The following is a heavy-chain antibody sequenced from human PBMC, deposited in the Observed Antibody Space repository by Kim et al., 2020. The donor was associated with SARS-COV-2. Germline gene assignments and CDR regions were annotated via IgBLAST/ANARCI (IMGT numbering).Heavy chain of an antibody. J-gene: IGHJ6*04. CDR1: GFIFTNYY. D-gene: IGHD6-13*01. CDR2: ISSSSASR. Sequence: GGSLRLSCAASGFIFTNYYMTWIRQAPGKGLEWVSDISSSSASRNYADSVKGRFIISRDNAKNSFYLQMNSLTAEDTAVYYCARAEHQLAGGYSGVDVWGEGPTVTVSS. CDR3: ARAEHQLAGGYSGVDV. V-gene: IGHV3-11*06.